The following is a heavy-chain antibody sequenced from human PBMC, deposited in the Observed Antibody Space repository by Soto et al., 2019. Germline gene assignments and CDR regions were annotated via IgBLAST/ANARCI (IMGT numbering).Heavy chain of an antibody. D-gene: IGHD2-15*01. CDR2: IIPIFGTA. J-gene: IGHJ6*02. Sequence: GASVKGSCKASGYTFSSYAISWVRQAPGQGLEWMGGIIPIFGTANYAQKFQGRVTITADESTSTAYMELSSLRSEDTAVYYCARFLVVVAATAYPNYYYGMDVWGQGTTVTVSS. V-gene: IGHV1-69*13. CDR3: ARFLVVVAATAYPNYYYGMDV. CDR1: GYTFSSYA.